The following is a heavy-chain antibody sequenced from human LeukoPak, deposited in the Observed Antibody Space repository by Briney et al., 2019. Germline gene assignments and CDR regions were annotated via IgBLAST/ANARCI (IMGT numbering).Heavy chain of an antibody. Sequence: GESLKISCKGSGYNFNTYWVAWVRQLPGKGLEWMGIIRPMNSDMRYSPSFQGQVTISADRSINTAYLQWSSLTASDTAMYYCARQDCSGGSCFLKTNWFDPWGQGTLVTVSS. J-gene: IGHJ5*02. CDR1: GYNFNTYW. CDR2: IRPMNSDM. D-gene: IGHD2-15*01. V-gene: IGHV5-51*01. CDR3: ARQDCSGGSCFLKTNWFDP.